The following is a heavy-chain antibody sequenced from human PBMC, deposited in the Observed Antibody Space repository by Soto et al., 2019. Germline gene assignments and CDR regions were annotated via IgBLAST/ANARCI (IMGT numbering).Heavy chain of an antibody. D-gene: IGHD6-19*01. CDR3: ARVWLVGAVAGKNWFDP. V-gene: IGHV4-34*01. CDR1: GGSFSGYY. Sequence: QVQLQQWGAGLLKPSETLSLTCAVYGGSFSGYYWSWIRQPPGKGLEWIGEINHSGSTNYNPSLKSRVTISVDTSKTQFSLKLSSVTAADTAVYYCARVWLVGAVAGKNWFDPWGQGTLVTVSS. CDR2: INHSGST. J-gene: IGHJ5*02.